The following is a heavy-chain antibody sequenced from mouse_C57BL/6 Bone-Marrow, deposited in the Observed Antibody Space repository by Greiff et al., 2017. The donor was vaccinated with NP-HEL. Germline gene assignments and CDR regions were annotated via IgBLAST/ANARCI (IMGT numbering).Heavy chain of an antibody. D-gene: IGHD2-2*01. V-gene: IGHV5-6*01. J-gene: IGHJ2*01. CDR1: GFTFSSYG. CDR2: ISSGGSYT. CDR3: ARHMVTTGDFDY. Sequence: EVQVVESGGDLVKPGGSLKLSCAASGFTFSSYGMSWVRQTPDKRLEWVATISSGGSYTYYPDSVKGRFTISRDNAKNTLYLQMSSLKSEDTAMYYCARHMVTTGDFDYWGQGTTLTVSS.